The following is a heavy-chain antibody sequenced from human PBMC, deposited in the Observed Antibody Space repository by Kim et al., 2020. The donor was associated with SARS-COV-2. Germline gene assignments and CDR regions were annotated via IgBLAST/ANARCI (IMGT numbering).Heavy chain of an antibody. Sequence: GNPTYAQGFTGRFVFSLDTSVSTAYLQISSLKAEDTAVYYCARARDGYKYWGQGTLVTVSS. V-gene: IGHV7-4-1*02. J-gene: IGHJ4*02. CDR3: ARARDGYKY. CDR2: GNP. D-gene: IGHD5-12*01.